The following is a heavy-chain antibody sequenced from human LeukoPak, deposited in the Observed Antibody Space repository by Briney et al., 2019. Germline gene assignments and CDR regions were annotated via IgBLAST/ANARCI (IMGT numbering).Heavy chain of an antibody. CDR1: GFTFTTSA. J-gene: IGHJ4*02. CDR2: ISAGGDST. V-gene: IGHV3-23*01. Sequence: GGSLRLSCAASGFTFTTSAMSWVRQAPGKGLEWVSSISAGGDSTYYADSVQGRFTISTDNTLYLQMNSLRAEDTAEYYCAKNPTSYYFDYWGQGTLVTVSS. CDR3: AKNPTSYYFDY.